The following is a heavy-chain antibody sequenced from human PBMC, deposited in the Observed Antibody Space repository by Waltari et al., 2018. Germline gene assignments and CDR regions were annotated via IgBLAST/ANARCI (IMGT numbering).Heavy chain of an antibody. Sequence: QLQLQESGPGLVTPSETLSLTCTVSGVSISSSSYYWGWIRQPPGKGLEWIGSIYYSGSTYYNPSLKSRVTISVDTSKNQFSLKLSSVTAADTAVYYCARTAGLTATIYFDYWGQGTLVTVSS. J-gene: IGHJ4*02. CDR2: IYYSGST. CDR3: ARTAGLTATIYFDY. V-gene: IGHV4-39*07. D-gene: IGHD5-12*01. CDR1: GVSISSSSYY.